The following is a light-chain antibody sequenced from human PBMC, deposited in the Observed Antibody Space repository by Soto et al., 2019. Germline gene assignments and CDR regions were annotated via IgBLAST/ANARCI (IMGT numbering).Light chain of an antibody. CDR2: DAS. Sequence: VLTQSPGSLSLSPGERANLXCRASQTPRNNYQAWYQQQPGQAPRLLNYDASSRAPGIPDRFSGGGSGTDFTLTISRLEPEDFAVYYGQQFSSYPLTFGGGTKVDIK. CDR1: QTPRNNY. CDR3: QQFSSYPLT. V-gene: IGKV3-20*01. J-gene: IGKJ4*01.